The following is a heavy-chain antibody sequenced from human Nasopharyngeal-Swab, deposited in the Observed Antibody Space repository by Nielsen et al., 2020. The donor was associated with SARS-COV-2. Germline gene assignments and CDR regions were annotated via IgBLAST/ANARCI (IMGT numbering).Heavy chain of an antibody. V-gene: IGHV1-24*01. CDR1: GYTLTELS. CDR3: ATAPTIVVVPAAMVSVSWHYYYGMDV. J-gene: IGHJ6*02. D-gene: IGHD2-2*01. Sequence: ASVKVSCKVFGYTLTELSMHWVRQAPGKGLEWMGGFDPEDGETIYAQKFQGRVTMTEDTSTDTAYMELSSLRSEDTAVYYCATAPTIVVVPAAMVSVSWHYYYGMDVWGQGTTVTVSS. CDR2: FDPEDGET.